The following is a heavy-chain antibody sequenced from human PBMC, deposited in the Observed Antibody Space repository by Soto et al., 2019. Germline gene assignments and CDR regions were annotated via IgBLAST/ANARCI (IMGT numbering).Heavy chain of an antibody. J-gene: IGHJ6*02. CDR2: ISYDGSNK. V-gene: IGHV3-30*18. Sequence: GGSLRLSCAASGFTFSSYGMHWVRQSPGKGLEWVAVISYDGSNKYYADSVKGRFTISRDNSKNTLYLQMNSLRAEDTAVYYCAKDRLTGYSSITTYYYYGMDVWGQGTTVTVSS. CDR3: AKDRLTGYSSITTYYYYGMDV. D-gene: IGHD6-13*01. CDR1: GFTFSSYG.